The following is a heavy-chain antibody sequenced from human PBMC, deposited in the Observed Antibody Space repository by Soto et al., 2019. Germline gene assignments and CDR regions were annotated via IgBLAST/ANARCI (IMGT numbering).Heavy chain of an antibody. CDR2: MSHDGSNR. V-gene: IGHV3-30-3*01. CDR1: GFAFSIYA. CDR3: ARSSWVPTPDFDY. Sequence: SLRLSCAVSGFAFSIYAMQLVRHAPRKGLECVAVMSHDGSNRYYADAVKGRFTISRDNSKNTVYLEMNSPRAWDTAVYFCARSSWVPTPDFDYWGQGTLVTV. J-gene: IGHJ4*02. D-gene: IGHD3-10*01.